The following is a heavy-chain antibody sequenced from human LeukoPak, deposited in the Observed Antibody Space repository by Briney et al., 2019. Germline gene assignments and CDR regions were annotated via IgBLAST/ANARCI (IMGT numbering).Heavy chain of an antibody. CDR2: INPNSGGT. CDR1: GYTFTDYY. D-gene: IGHD6-13*01. Sequence: GASVKVSCKASGYTFTDYYLHWVRQAPGQGLEWMGWINPNSGGTNYAQGRVTMTRDTSINTAYMELSSLRPDDTAVYYCARSQFRTSNSGTWGFRPWGQGTLVTVTS. J-gene: IGHJ1*01. CDR3: ARSQFRTSNSGTWGFRP. V-gene: IGHV1-2*02.